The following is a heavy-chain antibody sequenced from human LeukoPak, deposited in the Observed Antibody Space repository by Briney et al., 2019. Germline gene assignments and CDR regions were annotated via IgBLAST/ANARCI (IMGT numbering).Heavy chain of an antibody. CDR3: AGRRIIAVAGNAESDAFDI. J-gene: IGHJ3*02. V-gene: IGHV6-1*01. CDR1: GDSVSSNSAA. D-gene: IGHD6-19*01. Sequence: SQTLSLTCAISGDSVSSNSAAWNWIRQSPSRGLEWLGRTYYRSKWYNDYAVSVKSRITINPDTSKNQFSLQLNSVTPEDTAVYYCAGRRIIAVAGNAESDAFDIWGQGTMVTVSS. CDR2: TYYRSKWYN.